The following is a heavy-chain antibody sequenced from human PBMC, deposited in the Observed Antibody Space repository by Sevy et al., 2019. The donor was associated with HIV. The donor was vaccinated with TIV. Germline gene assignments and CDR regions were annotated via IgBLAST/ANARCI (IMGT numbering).Heavy chain of an antibody. D-gene: IGHD5-18*01. CDR2: IRSKAKNYAT. Sequence: RGSLRLSCAASGFTFSGSDMHCVRQASGEGLEWVGRIRSKAKNYATAYAASVKGRFTITRDDSKNTAYLQMNSLKTEDTAVYFCTTAGYGFDYWGQGTLVLVSS. J-gene: IGHJ4*02. CDR3: TTAGYGFDY. V-gene: IGHV3-73*01. CDR1: GFTFSGSD.